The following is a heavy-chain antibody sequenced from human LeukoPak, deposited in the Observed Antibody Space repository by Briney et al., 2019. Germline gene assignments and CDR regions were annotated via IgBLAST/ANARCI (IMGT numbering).Heavy chain of an antibody. CDR3: SRNSGWYRLDY. CDR1: GFTFTTYW. Sequence: PGGSLRISCTASGFTFTTYWMTWVRQSPGKGLEWVANIKEDGSEKGYADSVKGRFTISRDNAKNSLYLQMNSLRVDDTAMYYCSRNSGWYRLDYWGQGTLVTVPS. V-gene: IGHV3-7*01. J-gene: IGHJ4*02. CDR2: IKEDGSEK. D-gene: IGHD6-19*01.